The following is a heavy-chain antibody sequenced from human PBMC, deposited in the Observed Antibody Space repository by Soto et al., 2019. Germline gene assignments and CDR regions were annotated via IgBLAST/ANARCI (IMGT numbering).Heavy chain of an antibody. CDR1: SVSNAW. CDR2: IKSKADGGTT. J-gene: IGHJ4*02. D-gene: IGHD3-22*01. Sequence: SVSNAWMNWVRQAPGKGLEWVGRIKSKADGGTTDYAAPVKGRFTISRDDSKNTLYLQMNSLKTEDTAVYYCTTDGYYYDSPTMGYWGQGTLVTVSS. V-gene: IGHV3-15*07. CDR3: TTDGYYYDSPTMGY.